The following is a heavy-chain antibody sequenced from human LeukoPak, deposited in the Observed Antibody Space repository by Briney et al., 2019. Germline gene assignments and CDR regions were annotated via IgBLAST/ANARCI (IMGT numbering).Heavy chain of an antibody. CDR1: GYTFTSYD. CDR2: MNPNSGNT. V-gene: IGHV1-8*01. Sequence: EAXXKVSCKASGYTFTSYDINWVRQAAGQGLEWMGWMNPNSGNTGYAQKFHGRITITSNTSTSTAFMELSSLRSEDTAVYYCARGGASAAARRFDPWGQGTLVTVSS. D-gene: IGHD2-2*01. J-gene: IGHJ5*02. CDR3: ARGGASAAARRFDP.